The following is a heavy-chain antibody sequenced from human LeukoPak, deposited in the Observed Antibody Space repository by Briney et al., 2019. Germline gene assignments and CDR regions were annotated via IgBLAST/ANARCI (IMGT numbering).Heavy chain of an antibody. V-gene: IGHV4-59*01. CDR3: ARGDWSLYYFDY. CDR2: IHYSGST. D-gene: IGHD3/OR15-3a*01. CDR1: GASINNYY. Sequence: PSETLSLTCSVSGASINNYYWSWIRQPPGKGLEWIGYIHYSGSTNYNPSLESRVTISVDTSKNQFSLKLNSVTTADTAVYYCARGDWSLYYFDYWGQGTLVTVSS. J-gene: IGHJ4*02.